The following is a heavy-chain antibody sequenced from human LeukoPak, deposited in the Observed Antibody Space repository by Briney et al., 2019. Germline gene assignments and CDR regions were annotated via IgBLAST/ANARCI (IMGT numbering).Heavy chain of an antibody. CDR2: IYYSGST. D-gene: IGHD1-7*01. V-gene: IGHV4-59*01. Sequence: KPSETLSLTCTVSGGSISSYYWSWIRQPPGEGLEWIGYIYYSGSTNYNPSLKSRVTISVDTSKNQFSLKLSSVTAADTAVYYCARFNAPGTTDWGQGTLVTVSS. CDR1: GGSISSYY. CDR3: ARFNAPGTTD. J-gene: IGHJ4*02.